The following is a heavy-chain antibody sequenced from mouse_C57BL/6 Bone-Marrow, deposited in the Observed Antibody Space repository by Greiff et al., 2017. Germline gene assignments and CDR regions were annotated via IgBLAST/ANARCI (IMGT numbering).Heavy chain of an antibody. CDR1: GYTFTSYW. Sequence: QVQLQQPGAELVKPGASVKLSCKASGYTFTSYWMHWVKQRPGQGLEWIGMIHPNSGSTNYNEKFKSKATLTVDKSSSTAYMQLSSLTSEDSAVEYCAPTTVVLEPYLDYWGQGTTLTVSS. CDR2: IHPNSGST. J-gene: IGHJ2*01. D-gene: IGHD1-1*01. CDR3: APTTVVLEPYLDY. V-gene: IGHV1-64*01.